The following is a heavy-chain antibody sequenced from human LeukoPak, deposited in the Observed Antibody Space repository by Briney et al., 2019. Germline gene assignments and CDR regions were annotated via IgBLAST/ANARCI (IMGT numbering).Heavy chain of an antibody. CDR2: INSDESNI. J-gene: IGHJ3*02. V-gene: IGHV3-74*01. D-gene: IGHD6-13*01. CDR3: ARESGYSSSPENAFDI. CDR1: GFSLRNYW. Sequence: GGSLRLSCAASGFSLRNYWMHWVRQAPGKGLVWVSRINSDESNINYADSVKGRFTVSRDNAKNTLYLQMDSLRAEDTAVYYCARESGYSSSPENAFDIWGQGTMVTVSS.